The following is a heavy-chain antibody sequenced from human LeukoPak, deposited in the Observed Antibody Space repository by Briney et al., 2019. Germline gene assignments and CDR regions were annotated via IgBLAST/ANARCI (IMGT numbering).Heavy chain of an antibody. CDR3: ATSYTVTTPEREWVY. CDR2: FDPEDGET. CDR1: GYTLTELS. V-gene: IGHV1-24*01. J-gene: IGHJ4*02. Sequence: ASVKVSCKVSGYTLTELSVHWVRQAPGKGLEWMGGFDPEDGETIYAQKFQGRVTMTGDTSTDTAYMELGSLRSEGTAVYYCATSYTVTTPEREWVYWGQGTLVTVSS. D-gene: IGHD4-17*01.